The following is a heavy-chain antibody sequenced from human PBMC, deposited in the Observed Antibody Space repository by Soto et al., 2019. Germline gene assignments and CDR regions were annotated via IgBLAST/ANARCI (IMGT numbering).Heavy chain of an antibody. D-gene: IGHD2-2*02. V-gene: IGHV3-21*04. CDR3: AKVGVPAAIFGSGNWFDP. Sequence: GGSLRLSCAASGFTLSSYTMNWVRQAPGKGLQWVSSIDGSSNYRYYADSLRGRFTISRDNAKNSLYLEMSSLRAEDTAVYYCAKVGVPAAIFGSGNWFDPWGQGTLVTVSS. J-gene: IGHJ5*02. CDR2: IDGSSNYR. CDR1: GFTLSSYT.